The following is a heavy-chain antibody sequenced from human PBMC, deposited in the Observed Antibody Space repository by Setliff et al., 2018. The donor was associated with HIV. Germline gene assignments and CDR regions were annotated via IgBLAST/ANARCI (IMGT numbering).Heavy chain of an antibody. J-gene: IGHJ4*02. CDR1: GGSISGYY. CDR3: ARSSTPDTRAYYPDY. CDR2: INHSGST. V-gene: IGHV4-34*01. Sequence: SETLSLTCAVYGGSISGYYWSWIRQPPGKGLEWIGEINHSGSTNYNSSLKSRVTISVDKSKNQFSLKLTSVTAADTAVYYCARSSTPDTRAYYPDYWGQGTLVTVSS. D-gene: IGHD3-22*01.